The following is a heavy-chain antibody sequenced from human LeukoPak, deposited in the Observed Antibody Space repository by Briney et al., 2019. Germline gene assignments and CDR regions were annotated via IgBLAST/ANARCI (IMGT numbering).Heavy chain of an antibody. J-gene: IGHJ6*02. CDR2: IIPILNIP. CDR3: AREKMEVGYYGLDV. D-gene: IGHD1-1*01. V-gene: IGHV1-69*04. Sequence: SVKVSCKASGGTFDNSAISWVRQAPGQGLEWMGRIIPILNIPNYAQKLQGRVTIAADKSTSTAYMELSSLRSDDTAVYYCAREKMEVGYYGLDVWGQGTTVTVSS. CDR1: GGTFDNSA.